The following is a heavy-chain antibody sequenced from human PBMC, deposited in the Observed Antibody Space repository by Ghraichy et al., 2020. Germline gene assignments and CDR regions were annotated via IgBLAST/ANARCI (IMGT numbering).Heavy chain of an antibody. CDR1: GYSISSGYY. V-gene: IGHV4-38-2*02. CDR2: VYHTGNS. Sequence: SETLSLTCNVSGYSISSGYYWGWIRQPPGKGLEWIGSVYHTGNSYYNSSLKNRVTISVDTSKNQFSLNLRSVTATDTAVYYCAAVPIKADPLFDYWGQGILVAVSS. CDR3: AAVPIKADPLFDY. J-gene: IGHJ4*02.